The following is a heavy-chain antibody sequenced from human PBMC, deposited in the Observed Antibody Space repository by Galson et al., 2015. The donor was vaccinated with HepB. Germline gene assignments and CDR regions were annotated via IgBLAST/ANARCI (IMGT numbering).Heavy chain of an antibody. Sequence: ETLSLTCAVSGYSITRGYYWGWIRQPPGKGLEWIGSIFHSGSTYYNPSLRSRVTISVDTSKNQFSLKLSSVTAADTAVYHCARNNNYGDYLRYFDCWGQGTLVNVSP. CDR2: IFHSGST. CDR1: GYSITRGYY. CDR3: ARNNNYGDYLRYFDC. D-gene: IGHD4-17*01. J-gene: IGHJ4*02. V-gene: IGHV4-38-2*01.